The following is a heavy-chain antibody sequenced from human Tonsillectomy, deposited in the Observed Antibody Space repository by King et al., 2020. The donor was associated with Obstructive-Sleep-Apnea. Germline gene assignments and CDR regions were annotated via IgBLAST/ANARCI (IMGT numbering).Heavy chain of an antibody. CDR1: GGSISSSSYY. CDR3: ARDRYDYVWGSYRCDY. J-gene: IGHJ4*02. CDR2: IYYSGST. Sequence: QLQESGPGLVKPSETLSLTCTVSGGSISSSSYYWGWIRRPPGKGLEWIGSIYYSGSTYYNPSLKSRVTISVDTSKNQFSLKLSSVTAADTAVYYCARDRYDYVWGSYRCDYWGQGTLVTVSS. V-gene: IGHV4-39*07. D-gene: IGHD3-16*02.